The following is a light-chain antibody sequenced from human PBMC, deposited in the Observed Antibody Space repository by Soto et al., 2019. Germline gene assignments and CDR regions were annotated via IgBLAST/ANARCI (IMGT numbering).Light chain of an antibody. CDR1: NIGSQS. Sequence: SYELTQPPSVSVSPGNTARITCGGNNIGSQSVHWYQQKPGQAPVLVVFYDRVRPSGIPERFSGSNSGNTATLAISRVEAGDEDDYYCQVWDSSSDHPGVFGGGTKLTVL. V-gene: IGLV3-21*04. CDR3: QVWDSSSDHPGV. CDR2: YDR. J-gene: IGLJ2*01.